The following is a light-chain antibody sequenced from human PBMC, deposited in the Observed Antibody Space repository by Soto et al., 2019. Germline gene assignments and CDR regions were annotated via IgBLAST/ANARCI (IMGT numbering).Light chain of an antibody. Sequence: DIQMTQSPSTLSGSVGDRVTITCRASQTISSWLAWYQQKPGKAPKLLIYKASTLKSGVPSRFSGSGSGTEFTLTISSLQHDGFATYYCQHYSSYSEAFGQGTKVELK. CDR1: QTISSW. CDR3: QHYSSYSEA. J-gene: IGKJ1*01. CDR2: KAS. V-gene: IGKV1-5*03.